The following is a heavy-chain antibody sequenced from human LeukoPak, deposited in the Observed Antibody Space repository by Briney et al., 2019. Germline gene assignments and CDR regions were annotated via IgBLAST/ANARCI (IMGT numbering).Heavy chain of an antibody. J-gene: IGHJ6*03. CDR2: ISWNSGSI. CDR3: AKDVQWLVEGYYMDV. Sequence: PGGSLRLSCAASGFTFDDYAMHWVRQAPGKGLEWVSGISWNSGSIGYADSVKGRFTISRDNAKNSLYLQMNSLRAEDTALYYCAKDVQWLVEGYYMDVWGKGTTVTISS. D-gene: IGHD6-19*01. CDR1: GFTFDDYA. V-gene: IGHV3-9*01.